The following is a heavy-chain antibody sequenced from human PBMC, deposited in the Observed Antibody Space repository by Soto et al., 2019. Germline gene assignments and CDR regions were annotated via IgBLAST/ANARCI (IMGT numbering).Heavy chain of an antibody. V-gene: IGHV3-15*07. Sequence: GGSLRLSCVASGFTFSSYDMHWVRQAPGKGLEWVGRIKSKTDGGTTDYAAPVKGRFTISRGDSKNTLYLQMNSLKTEDTAVYYCTTLSITIFGVVLMDVWGQGTTVTSP. CDR2: IKSKTDGGTT. J-gene: IGHJ6*02. D-gene: IGHD3-3*01. CDR3: TTLSITIFGVVLMDV. CDR1: GFTFSSYD.